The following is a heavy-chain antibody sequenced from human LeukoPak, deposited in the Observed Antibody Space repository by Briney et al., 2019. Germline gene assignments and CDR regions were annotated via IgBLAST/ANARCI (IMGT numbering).Heavy chain of an antibody. CDR3: ARESRNTGYDSYYYYGMDV. D-gene: IGHD5-12*01. CDR2: IYDSVNT. V-gene: IGHV4-59*01. Sequence: PSETLSLTCTVSGGSMSSYFWSWIRQPPGKELEWIVHIYDSVNTNYSPSLKSRVTISVDTSKNQFSLRLSSVTAADTAVYYCARESRNTGYDSYYYYGMDVWGQGTTVTVSS. CDR1: GGSMSSYF. J-gene: IGHJ6*02.